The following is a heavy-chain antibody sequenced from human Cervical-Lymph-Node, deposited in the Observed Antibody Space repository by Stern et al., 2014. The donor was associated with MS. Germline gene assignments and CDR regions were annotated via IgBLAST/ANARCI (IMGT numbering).Heavy chain of an antibody. Sequence: VQLVQSGAEVKKPGSSVKVSCNVSGGTFSSYTLNWVRQAPGQGLEGMGGIIPIFDTTNYPQRFQGKVTIAADGSTSTTYLEVSSLASEDTAVYYCAREGIPGAGGTFDNWGQGTLVIVSS. CDR1: GGTFSSYT. CDR2: IIPIFDTT. J-gene: IGHJ4*02. V-gene: IGHV1-69*01. CDR3: AREGIPGAGGTFDN. D-gene: IGHD1-26*01.